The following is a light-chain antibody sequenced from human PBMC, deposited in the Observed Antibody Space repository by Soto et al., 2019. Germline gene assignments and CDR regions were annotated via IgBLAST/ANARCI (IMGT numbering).Light chain of an antibody. V-gene: IGLV1-40*01. CDR3: QSYDSSRAYV. J-gene: IGLJ1*01. Sequence: QSVLTQPPSVSGAPGQRVTISCTGSSSNIGAGYDVHWYQQLPGTAPKLLIYGNSNRPSGVPDRFSGSKSGTSASLAITGLQAEDEADYYCQSYDSSRAYVFGPGTKVTVL. CDR2: GNS. CDR1: SSNIGAGYD.